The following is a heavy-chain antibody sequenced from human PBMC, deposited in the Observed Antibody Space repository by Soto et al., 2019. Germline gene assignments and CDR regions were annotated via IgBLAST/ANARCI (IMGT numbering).Heavy chain of an antibody. D-gene: IGHD3-3*02. J-gene: IGHJ3*01. CDR3: ARFRLSIAVNDALDV. V-gene: IGHV3-30*14. CDR2: MTYDGATE. CDR1: GFTFSDYV. Sequence: QVRLVESGGGVVQPGTSLRLSCAASGFTFSDYVIHWVRQAAGKGLEWVASMTYDGATEYYADSVKGRFTMSRDNSKRALSLQNNSLRPDDTAVYYCARFRLSIAVNDALDVWGQGTTVTVSS.